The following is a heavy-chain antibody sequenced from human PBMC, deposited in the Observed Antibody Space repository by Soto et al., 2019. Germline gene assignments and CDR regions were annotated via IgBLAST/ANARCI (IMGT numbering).Heavy chain of an antibody. CDR3: AKDRDYGGNNWFDP. V-gene: IGHV3-23*01. Sequence: PGGSLRLSCAASGFTFSSYAMSWVRQAPGRGLEWVSAISGSGGSTYYADSVKGRFTIPRDNSKNTLYLQMNSLRAEDTAVYYCAKDRDYGGNNWFDPWGQGTLVTVSS. J-gene: IGHJ5*02. CDR1: GFTFSSYA. D-gene: IGHD4-17*01. CDR2: ISGSGGST.